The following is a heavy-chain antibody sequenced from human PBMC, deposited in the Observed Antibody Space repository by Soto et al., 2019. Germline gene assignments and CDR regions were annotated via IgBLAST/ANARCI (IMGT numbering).Heavy chain of an antibody. CDR3: ARRRYYYDSSGYYYSYYYGMDV. D-gene: IGHD3-22*01. J-gene: IGHJ6*02. V-gene: IGHV1-69*01. CDR1: GGTFSSYA. CDR2: IIPIFGTA. Sequence: QVQLVQSGAEVKKPGSSVKVSCKASGGTFSSYAISWVRQAPGQGLEWMGGIIPIFGTANYAQKFQGRDTITADESTSTAYMELSSLRSEDTAVYYCARRRYYYDSSGYYYSYYYGMDVWGQGTTVTVSS.